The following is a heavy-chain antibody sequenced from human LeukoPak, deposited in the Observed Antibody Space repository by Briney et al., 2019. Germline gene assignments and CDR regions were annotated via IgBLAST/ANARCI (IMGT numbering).Heavy chain of an antibody. Sequence: VASVKVSCKASGYTFTSYYMHWVRQAPGQGLEWMGIINPSGGSTSYAQKFQGRVTMTRDTSTSTVYMELSSLRSEDTAVYYCARMLNYYDSSGYSPHFDYWGQGTLVTVSS. J-gene: IGHJ4*02. D-gene: IGHD3-22*01. V-gene: IGHV1-46*01. CDR3: ARMLNYYDSSGYSPHFDY. CDR2: INPSGGST. CDR1: GYTFTSYY.